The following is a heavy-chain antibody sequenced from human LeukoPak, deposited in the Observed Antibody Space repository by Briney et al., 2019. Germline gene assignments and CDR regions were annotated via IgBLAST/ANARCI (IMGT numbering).Heavy chain of an antibody. Sequence: GGSLRLSCAASGFTFRTSGMNWVRQAPGKGLEWVSYISSSGSTIYYADSVRGRSTISRDHAKNSLYLQINSLRAEDTAVYYCARVATKQQLVLNAFDIWGQGTMVTVSS. CDR1: GFTFRTSG. J-gene: IGHJ3*02. CDR2: ISSSGSTI. D-gene: IGHD6-13*01. V-gene: IGHV3-48*01. CDR3: ARVATKQQLVLNAFDI.